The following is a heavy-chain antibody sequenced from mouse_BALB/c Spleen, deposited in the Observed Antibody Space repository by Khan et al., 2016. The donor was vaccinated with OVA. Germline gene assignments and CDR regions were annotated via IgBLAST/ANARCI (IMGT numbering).Heavy chain of an antibody. CDR1: GYSITSDYA. D-gene: IGHD1-2*01. CDR2: ISYGGST. V-gene: IGHV3-2*02. CDR3: ARKNYYGCAMDY. Sequence: EVQLQESGPGLVKPSQSLSLTCTVTGYSITSDYAWDWIRQFPGNKLEWMGYISYGGSTSYNPSLKSRISITRDTSKNQFFLQLNSVTTEDTATYYCARKNYYGCAMDYWGQGTSVTVSS. J-gene: IGHJ4*01.